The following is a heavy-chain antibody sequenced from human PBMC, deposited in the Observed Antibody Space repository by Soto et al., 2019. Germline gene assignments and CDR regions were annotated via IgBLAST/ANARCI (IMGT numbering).Heavy chain of an antibody. CDR2: ISAYDGKT. J-gene: IGHJ5*02. V-gene: IGHV1-18*01. CDR3: ARDPHEFWTSYWFDP. Sequence: ASVKVSCKASGYTFNFYGITWVRQAPGQGLELMGWISAYDGKTTYAEKFQGRVTLTTDTSTSTAYMELRSLRSDDTAIYYCARDPHEFWTSYWFDPWGQGTPVTVSS. D-gene: IGHD3-3*01. CDR1: GYTFNFYG.